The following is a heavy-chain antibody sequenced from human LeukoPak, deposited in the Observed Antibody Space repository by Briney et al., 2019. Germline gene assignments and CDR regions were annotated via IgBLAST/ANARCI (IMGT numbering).Heavy chain of an antibody. D-gene: IGHD3-10*01. V-gene: IGHV3-7*01. CDR1: GFTFTNAW. CDR3: ARDTPSSGAFDI. CDR2: IKQDGSEK. J-gene: IGHJ3*02. Sequence: GGSLRLSCAASGFTFTNAWMSWVRQAPGKGLEWVANIKQDGSEKYYVDSVKGRFTISRDNAKNSLYLQMNSLRAEDTAVYYCARDTPSSGAFDIWGQGTMVTVSS.